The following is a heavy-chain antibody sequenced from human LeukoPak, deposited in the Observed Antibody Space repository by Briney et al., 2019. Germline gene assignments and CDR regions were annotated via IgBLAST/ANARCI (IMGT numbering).Heavy chain of an antibody. D-gene: IGHD3-22*01. J-gene: IGHJ4*02. Sequence: GGSLRLSCAASGFTFSSYSMNWVRQAPGKGLEWVSSISSSSSYIYYADSVKGRFTISRDNAKNSLYLQMNSLRAEDTAVYYCARVPYPYYYDSSGPIPDYWGQGTLVTVSS. CDR2: ISSSSSYI. V-gene: IGHV3-21*01. CDR1: GFTFSSYS. CDR3: ARVPYPYYYDSSGPIPDY.